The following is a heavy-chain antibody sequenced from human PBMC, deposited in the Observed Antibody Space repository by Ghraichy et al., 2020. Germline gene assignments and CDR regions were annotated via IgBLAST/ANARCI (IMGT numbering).Heavy chain of an antibody. CDR2: INHSGST. D-gene: IGHD5-24*01. CDR3: ARNGPNYHGNYMDV. CDR1: GASFSGYY. J-gene: IGHJ6*03. V-gene: IGHV4-34*01. Sequence: SETLSLTCAVYGASFSGYYWSWIRQPPGKGLEWIGEINHSGSTNYNPSLKSRITSSVDTSKNQFSLKLSSVTAADTAVYYCARNGPNYHGNYMDVWGKGTTVTVSS.